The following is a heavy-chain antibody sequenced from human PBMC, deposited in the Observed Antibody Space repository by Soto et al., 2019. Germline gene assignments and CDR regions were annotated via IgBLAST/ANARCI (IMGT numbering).Heavy chain of an antibody. CDR2: MSYDGSNE. Sequence: QVQLVESGGGVVQPGRSLRLSCAASGFTFSHYAMHWVRQAPGKGLEWVALMSYDGSNEYYADSVKGRFTISRDNSKNTLYLQMNSLRAEDTAVYYCAKDGSHNFDYWGQGILVPVSS. CDR3: AKDGSHNFDY. CDR1: GFTFSHYA. D-gene: IGHD1-26*01. V-gene: IGHV3-30*18. J-gene: IGHJ4*02.